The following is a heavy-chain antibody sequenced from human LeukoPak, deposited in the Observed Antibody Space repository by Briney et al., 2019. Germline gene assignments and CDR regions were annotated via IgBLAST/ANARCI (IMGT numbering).Heavy chain of an antibody. D-gene: IGHD3-10*01. Sequence: SGGSLRLSRAASGFTFSNYEMHWVRRAPGKGLEWVSYISSGGSTVYYADSVKGRFTVSRDNAKNSLYLQMSSLRAEDTAVYYCARGGSFVEYWGQGTLVSVSS. J-gene: IGHJ4*02. CDR2: ISSGGSTV. V-gene: IGHV3-48*03. CDR1: GFTFSNYE. CDR3: ARGGSFVEY.